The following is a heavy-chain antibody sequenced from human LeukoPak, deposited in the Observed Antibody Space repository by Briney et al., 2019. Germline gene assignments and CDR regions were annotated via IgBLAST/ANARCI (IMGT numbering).Heavy chain of an antibody. Sequence: PSETLSLTCTVSGGSISSYYWSWTRQPPGKGLEWIGYIYYSGSTNYNPSLKSRVTISVDTSKNQFSLKLSSVTAADTAVYYCARQQGGYYPYYYYGMDVWGQGTTVTVSS. V-gene: IGHV4-59*01. CDR2: IYYSGST. CDR3: ARQQGGYYPYYYYGMDV. J-gene: IGHJ6*02. D-gene: IGHD3-22*01. CDR1: GGSISSYY.